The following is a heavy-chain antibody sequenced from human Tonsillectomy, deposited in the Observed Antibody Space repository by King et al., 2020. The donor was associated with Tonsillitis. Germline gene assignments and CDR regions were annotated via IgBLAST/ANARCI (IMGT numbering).Heavy chain of an antibody. Sequence: VQLVESGAELKKPGESLKISCKGSGYIFSSYWIGWVRQMPGKGLEWMGIIYPADSDTRYSPSFQGQITISADKSISTAYLQWSSLKASDTAIYYCARNLGYCSSTSCYNYWFDPWGQGTLVTVSS. V-gene: IGHV5-51*03. J-gene: IGHJ5*02. D-gene: IGHD2-2*02. CDR1: GYIFSSYW. CDR2: IYPADSDT. CDR3: ARNLGYCSSTSCYNYWFDP.